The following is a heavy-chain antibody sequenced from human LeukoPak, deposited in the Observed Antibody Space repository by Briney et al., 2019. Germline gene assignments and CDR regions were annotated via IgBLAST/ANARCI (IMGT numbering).Heavy chain of an antibody. D-gene: IGHD6-13*01. CDR1: GYTFTSYG. Sequence: GASVKVSCKASGYTFTSYGISWVRQAPGQGLEWMGIINPSGGSTSYAQKFQGRVTMTRDMSTSTVYMELSSLRSEDTAVYYCAKAEYSSPRGAFDIWGQGTMVTVSP. CDR2: INPSGGST. V-gene: IGHV1-46*01. J-gene: IGHJ3*02. CDR3: AKAEYSSPRGAFDI.